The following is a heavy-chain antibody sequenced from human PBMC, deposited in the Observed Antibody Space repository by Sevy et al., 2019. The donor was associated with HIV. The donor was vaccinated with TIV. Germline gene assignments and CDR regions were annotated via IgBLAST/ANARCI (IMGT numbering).Heavy chain of an antibody. CDR2: IYFTGNT. CDR1: GGSISSYF. V-gene: IGHV4-59*01. CDR3: AGDSTTRPRVLDY. D-gene: IGHD1-1*01. Sequence: LSETLSLTCSVSGGSISSYFWTWVRQSPGKGLEWIGNIYFTGNTDYSPSLKSRVTLSLDTSKRQFSLTLKSVTAADTAIYFCAGDSTTRPRVLDYWGQGTLVTVSS. J-gene: IGHJ4*02.